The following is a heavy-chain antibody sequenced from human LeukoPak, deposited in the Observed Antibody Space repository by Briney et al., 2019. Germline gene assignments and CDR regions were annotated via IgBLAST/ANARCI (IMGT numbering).Heavy chain of an antibody. D-gene: IGHD5-18*01. CDR3: ARAGGYSYGAPLDY. CDR1: GYTFTGYY. Sequence: SVKVSCKASGYTFTGYYMHWVRQAPGQGLEWMGGIIPIFGTANYAQKFQGRVTITADESTSTAYMELSSLRSEDAAVYYCARAGGYSYGAPLDYWGQGTLVTVSS. J-gene: IGHJ4*02. CDR2: IIPIFGTA. V-gene: IGHV1-69*13.